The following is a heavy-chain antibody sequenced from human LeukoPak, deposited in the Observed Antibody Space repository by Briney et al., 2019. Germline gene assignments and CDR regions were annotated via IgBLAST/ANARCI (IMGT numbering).Heavy chain of an antibody. CDR2: ISGSSDII. V-gene: IGHV3-23*01. CDR1: GFTFSSYA. D-gene: IGHD6-13*01. J-gene: IGHJ4*02. Sequence: GGSLRLSCAASGFTFSSYAMSWVRQAPGKGLEWVSAISGSSDIIYYADSVKGRFTISRDNSKNTLYLQMNSLRAEDTAVYYCARELGYSSSWYTYYWGQGTLVTVSS. CDR3: ARELGYSSSWYTYY.